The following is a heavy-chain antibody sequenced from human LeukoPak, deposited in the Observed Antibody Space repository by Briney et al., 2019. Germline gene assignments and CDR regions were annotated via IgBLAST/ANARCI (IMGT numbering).Heavy chain of an antibody. CDR2: IHYSGSS. CDR3: ARYDNSGSALEN. V-gene: IGHV4-59*01. CDR1: GGSISGYY. Sequence: SETLSLTCTVSGGSISGYYWGRIRQPPGKGLEWIAYIHYSGSSKYSPSLKSRVTTSVDMPKNQFSLKLSSVTAADTAVYYCARYDNSGSALENWGQGTLVTVSS. J-gene: IGHJ4*02. D-gene: IGHD3-22*01.